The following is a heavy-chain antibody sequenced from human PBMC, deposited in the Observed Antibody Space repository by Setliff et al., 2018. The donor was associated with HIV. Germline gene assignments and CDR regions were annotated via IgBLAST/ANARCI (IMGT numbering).Heavy chain of an antibody. D-gene: IGHD3-9*01. CDR2: INPNSGGT. CDR3: ARGVQVEFDWLFSGDY. V-gene: IGHV1-2*06. Sequence: GASVKVSCKASGYTFTGYYIHWVRQAPGQGLEWMGRINPNSGGTNYAQKFQDRVTMTRDTSISTAYMELSRLRSDDTAVYYCARGVQVEFDWLFSGDYWGQGSLVTVSS. J-gene: IGHJ4*02. CDR1: GYTFTGYY.